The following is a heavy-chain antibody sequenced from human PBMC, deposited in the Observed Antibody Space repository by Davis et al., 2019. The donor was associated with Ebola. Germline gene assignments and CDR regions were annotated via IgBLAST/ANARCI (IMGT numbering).Heavy chain of an antibody. CDR1: GFTFSSYA. D-gene: IGHD3-10*01. J-gene: IGHJ4*02. CDR3: ARNTGT. CDR2: ISYDGSNK. Sequence: GESLKISCAASGFTFSSYAMHWVRQAPGKGLEWVAVISYDGSNKYYVDSVKGRFTISRDNSKNMLYLQMNSLRAEDTAVYYCARNTGTWGQGTLVTVSS. V-gene: IGHV3-30*04.